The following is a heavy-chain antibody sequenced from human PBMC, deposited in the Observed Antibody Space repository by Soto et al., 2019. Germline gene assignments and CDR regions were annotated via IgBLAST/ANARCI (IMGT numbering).Heavy chain of an antibody. CDR2: INPNSGGT. V-gene: IGHV1-2*02. J-gene: IGHJ4*02. CDR3: ARDYSNYHSFDY. D-gene: IGHD4-4*01. Sequence: ASVKVSCKASGYTFTGYYMHWVRQAPGQGLEWMGWINPNSGGTNYAQKFQGRVTITADESTSTAYMELSSLRSEDTAVYYCARDYSNYHSFDYWGQGTLVTVSS. CDR1: GYTFTGYY.